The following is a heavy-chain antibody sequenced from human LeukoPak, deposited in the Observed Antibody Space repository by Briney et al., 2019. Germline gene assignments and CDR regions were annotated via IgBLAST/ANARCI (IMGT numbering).Heavy chain of an antibody. D-gene: IGHD3-22*01. CDR3: ARGYPYYYDSSGYSLDAFDI. V-gene: IGHV4-59*01. J-gene: IGHJ3*02. CDR2: IYYSGST. Sequence: SETLSLTCIVSGVSISSYFWSWIRLPPGKGLEWIGYIYYSGSTNYNPSLKSRVTISVDTSKNQFSLKLSSVTAADTAVYYCARGYPYYYDSSGYSLDAFDIWGQGTMVSVSS. CDR1: GVSISSYF.